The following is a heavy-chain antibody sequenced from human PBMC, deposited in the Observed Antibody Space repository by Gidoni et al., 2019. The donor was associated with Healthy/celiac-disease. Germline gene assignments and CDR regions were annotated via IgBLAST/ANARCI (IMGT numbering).Heavy chain of an antibody. D-gene: IGHD1-7*01. CDR3: ARVERQPWLELDLFDY. J-gene: IGHJ4*02. CDR2: IYYSGST. V-gene: IGHV4-59*01. CDR1: GGSLTSYY. Sequence: QVQLQESGPGLWKPSETLCLTCAVSGGSLTSYYWSWVRQPPGKGLEWIGYIYYSGSTNYYPSLKSRVTISVDTSKNKFSLKLSSVTAADTAVYYCARVERQPWLELDLFDYWGQGTLVTVSS.